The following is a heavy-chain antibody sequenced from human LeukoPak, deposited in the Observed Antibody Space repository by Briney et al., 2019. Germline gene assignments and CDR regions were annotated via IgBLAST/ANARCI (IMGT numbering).Heavy chain of an antibody. CDR1: GFTFSSYA. D-gene: IGHD6-19*01. J-gene: IGHJ4*02. V-gene: IGHV3-23*01. CDR2: ISGSGGST. CDR3: AAGIAVAGKV. Sequence: GSRRLSCAASGFTFSSYAMSWVRQAPGKGLEWVSGISGSGGSTYYADSVKGRFTISRDNSKNTLYLQMNSLRAEDTAVYYCAAGIAVAGKVWGQGTLVTVSS.